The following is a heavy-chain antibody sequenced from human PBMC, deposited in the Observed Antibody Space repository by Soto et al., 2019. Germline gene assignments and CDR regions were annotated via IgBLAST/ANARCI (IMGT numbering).Heavy chain of an antibody. CDR2: IKQDGSEK. CDR1: GFTFSSYW. CDR3: ARGVWFGELFISHYGMDV. D-gene: IGHD3-10*01. J-gene: IGHJ6*02. V-gene: IGHV3-7*05. Sequence: PGGSLRLSCAASGFTFSSYWMSWVRQAPGKGLEWVANIKQDGSEKYYVDSVKGRFTISRDNAKNSLYLQMNSLRAEDTAVYYCARGVWFGELFISHYGMDVWGQGTTVTVSS.